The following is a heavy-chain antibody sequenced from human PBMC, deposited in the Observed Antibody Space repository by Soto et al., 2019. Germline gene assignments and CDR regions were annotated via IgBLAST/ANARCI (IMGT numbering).Heavy chain of an antibody. J-gene: IGHJ6*02. CDR3: TRQRYHYGLDV. CDR2: SGDKANSYTI. CDR1: GFIFSDHY. D-gene: IGHD6-25*01. V-gene: IGHV3-72*01. Sequence: GGSLRLSCAVSGFIFSDHYMDWVRQAPGKGLEWVGRSGDKANSYTIQYAASVKGRFIISRDGSKNSLYLQMNSLKSEDTAVYYCTRQRYHYGLDVWGQGTTVTVSS.